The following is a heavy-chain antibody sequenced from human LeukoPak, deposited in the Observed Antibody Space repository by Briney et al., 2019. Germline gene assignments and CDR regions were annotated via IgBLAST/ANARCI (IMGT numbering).Heavy chain of an antibody. J-gene: IGHJ6*03. CDR3: ARGGRAVAGLYYYYYYYMDV. Sequence: KPSETLSLTCTVSGGSISSYYWSWIRQPAGKGLEWIGRIYTSGSTNYNPSLKSRVTISVDTSKNQFSLKLSSVTAADTAVYYCARGGRAVAGLYYYYYYYMDVWGKGTTVTVSS. V-gene: IGHV4-4*07. D-gene: IGHD6-19*01. CDR2: IYTSGST. CDR1: GGSISSYY.